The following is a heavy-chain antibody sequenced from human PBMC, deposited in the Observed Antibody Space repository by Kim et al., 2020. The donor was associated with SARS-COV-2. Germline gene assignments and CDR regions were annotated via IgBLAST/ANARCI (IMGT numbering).Heavy chain of an antibody. D-gene: IGHD6-13*01. Sequence: SETLSLTCTVSGGSISSGGYYWSWIRQHPGKGLEWIGYIYYSGSTYYNPSLKSRVTISVDTSKNQFSLKLSSVTAADTAVYYCAREGAAAVSYWGQGTLVTVSS. V-gene: IGHV4-31*03. CDR2: IYYSGST. CDR3: AREGAAAVSY. J-gene: IGHJ4*02. CDR1: GGSISSGGYY.